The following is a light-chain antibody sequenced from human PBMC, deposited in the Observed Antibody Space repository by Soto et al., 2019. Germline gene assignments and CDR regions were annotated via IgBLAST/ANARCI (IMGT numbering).Light chain of an antibody. CDR2: DAS. Sequence: DIQMTQSPSTLSASVGDRVTTTCRASQSISSRLAWYQQKPGKAPKLLIYDASNLESGVPSRFSGSGSGTEFTLTISSLQPDDFATYCCQQYNSYSLTFGGGTKVEIK. V-gene: IGKV1-5*01. CDR1: QSISSR. CDR3: QQYNSYSLT. J-gene: IGKJ4*01.